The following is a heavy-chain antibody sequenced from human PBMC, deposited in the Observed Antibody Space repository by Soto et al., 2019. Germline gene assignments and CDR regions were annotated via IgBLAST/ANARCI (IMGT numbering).Heavy chain of an antibody. V-gene: IGHV3-7*05. CDR3: ARVYLYGEYHY. CDR1: GFTFSSYW. Sequence: GGSLRLSCAASGFTFSSYWMSWVRQAPGKGLEWVANIKQDGSEKYYVDSVKGRFTISRNNAKNSLYLQMNSLRAEDTAVYYCARVYLYGEYHYWGQRTLVTVSS. CDR2: IKQDGSEK. D-gene: IGHD4-17*01. J-gene: IGHJ4*02.